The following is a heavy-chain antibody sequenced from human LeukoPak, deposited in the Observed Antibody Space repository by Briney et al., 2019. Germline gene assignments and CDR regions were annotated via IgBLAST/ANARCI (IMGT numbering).Heavy chain of an antibody. Sequence: GGSLRLSCAASRFSFSSYSMNWVRQAPGKGLEWVSSISRSSSNIYYADSVKGRFTISRDNAKNSLYLQMNSLRAEDTAAYYCARDRYSDYYDSSGEFDYWGQGTLVTVSS. J-gene: IGHJ4*02. D-gene: IGHD3-22*01. CDR3: ARDRYSDYYDSSGEFDY. V-gene: IGHV3-21*01. CDR2: ISRSSSNI. CDR1: RFSFSSYS.